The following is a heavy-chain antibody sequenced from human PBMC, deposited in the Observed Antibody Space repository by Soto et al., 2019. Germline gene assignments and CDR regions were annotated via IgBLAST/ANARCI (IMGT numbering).Heavy chain of an antibody. V-gene: IGHV3-9*01. D-gene: IGHD6-19*01. CDR1: GFTFDDYA. Sequence: EVQLVESGGGLVQPGRSLRLSCAASGFTFDDYAMHWVRQAPGKGLEWVSGIRWNSGSIGYADSVKGRFTISRDNAKNSLYLQMNSLRAEDTALYYCAKASGYSSGWRPGAFDIWGQGTMVTVSS. CDR3: AKASGYSSGWRPGAFDI. J-gene: IGHJ3*02. CDR2: IRWNSGSI.